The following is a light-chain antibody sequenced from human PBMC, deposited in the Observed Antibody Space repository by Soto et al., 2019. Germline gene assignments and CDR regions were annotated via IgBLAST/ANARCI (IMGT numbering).Light chain of an antibody. CDR1: QNINSY. V-gene: IGKV1-39*01. J-gene: IGKJ2*01. Sequence: DIQMTQSPSSLSTSVGDRVTITCRASQNINSYLNWYQHKPGKAPKVLIYAASSLQGGVSSRFSGSGSGTDFTLTISSLQPEDFASYYCQQSYSTPYTFGQGTKLDIK. CDR2: AAS. CDR3: QQSYSTPYT.